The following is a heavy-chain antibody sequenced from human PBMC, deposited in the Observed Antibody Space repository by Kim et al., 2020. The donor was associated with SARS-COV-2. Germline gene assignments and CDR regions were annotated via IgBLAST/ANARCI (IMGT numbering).Heavy chain of an antibody. V-gene: IGHV1-69*13. D-gene: IGHD2-21*02. CDR3: ARDSGDSVFFDY. CDR2: IIPIFGTA. J-gene: IGHJ4*02. CDR1: GGTFCSYA. Sequence: SVKVSCKASGGTFCSYAISWVRQAPGQGLEWMGGIIPIFGTANYAQKFQGRVTITADESTSTAYMELSSLRSEDTAVYYCARDSGDSVFFDYWGQGTLVTVSS.